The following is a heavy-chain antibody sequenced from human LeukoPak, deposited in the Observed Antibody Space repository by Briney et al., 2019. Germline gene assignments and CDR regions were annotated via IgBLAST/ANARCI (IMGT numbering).Heavy chain of an antibody. V-gene: IGHV4-59*01. CDR1: GGSISDYY. J-gene: IGHJ4*02. CDR3: ASYALGWYKIDF. D-gene: IGHD6-19*01. Sequence: SETLSLTCTVSGGSISDYYWNWIRQPPGKGLEWIGYISYLGNINYSPSLKSRITMSVDTSNTQFSLRLNSVTAADTAVYYCASYALGWYKIDFWGQGVLVTVSS. CDR2: ISYLGNI.